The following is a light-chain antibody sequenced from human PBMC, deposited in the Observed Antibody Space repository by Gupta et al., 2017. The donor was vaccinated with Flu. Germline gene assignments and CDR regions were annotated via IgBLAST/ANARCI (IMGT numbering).Light chain of an antibody. Sequence: QSALTQPASVSGSPGQSITISCTGTSSDVRSYNLVSWYQQHPGKAPKLMIYEGSKRPSGVSNRFSVSKSGNTASLTISGLQADDDADYYCCSYAGSSTWVFGGGTKLTVL. V-gene: IGLV2-23*01. CDR3: CSYAGSSTWV. J-gene: IGLJ3*02. CDR1: SSDVRSYNL. CDR2: EGS.